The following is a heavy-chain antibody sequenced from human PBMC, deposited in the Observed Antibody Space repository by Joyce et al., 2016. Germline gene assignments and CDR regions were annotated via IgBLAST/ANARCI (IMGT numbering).Heavy chain of an antibody. Sequence: EVQLVQSGAEVKKPGESLKISCKGSGYSFTSNWIGWVRQMPWKGQEWIEIIYPGDSDTRYSPSFQGQVTISADKSISTAYLQWSSLKAADTAMYYCARSTLPGYCSSTSCYMRYYFDYWGQGTLVTVSS. D-gene: IGHD2-2*02. CDR1: GYSFTSNW. J-gene: IGHJ4*02. CDR2: IYPGDSDT. CDR3: ARSTLPGYCSSTSCYMRYYFDY. V-gene: IGHV5-51*01.